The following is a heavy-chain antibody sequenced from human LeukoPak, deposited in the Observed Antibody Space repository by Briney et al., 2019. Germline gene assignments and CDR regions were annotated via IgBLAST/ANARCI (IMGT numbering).Heavy chain of an antibody. CDR1: GGSISSYY. Sequence: KPSETLSLTCTVSGGSISSYYWSWIRQPPGKGLEWIGYIYYSGSTNYNPSLKSRVTISVDTSKNQFSLKLSSVTAADTAVYYCARDYTWGAKTIHYYYYYMDVWGKGTTVTISS. V-gene: IGHV4-59*12. J-gene: IGHJ6*03. CDR3: ARDYTWGAKTIHYYYYYMDV. CDR2: IYYSGST. D-gene: IGHD2-2*02.